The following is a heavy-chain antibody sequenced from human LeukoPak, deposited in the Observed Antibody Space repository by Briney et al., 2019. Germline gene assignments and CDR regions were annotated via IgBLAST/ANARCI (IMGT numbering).Heavy chain of an antibody. Sequence: TASETLSLTCAVSGGSISSGGYSRGWIRQPPGKGLEWIGYIYHSGSTHYNPSLKSRVTISVDRSKNQFSLKLSSVTAADTAVYYCARTAGDTTAYFDYWGQGTLVTVSS. J-gene: IGHJ4*02. CDR3: ARTAGDTTAYFDY. CDR1: GGSISSGGYS. CDR2: IYHSGST. V-gene: IGHV4-30-2*01. D-gene: IGHD4-17*01.